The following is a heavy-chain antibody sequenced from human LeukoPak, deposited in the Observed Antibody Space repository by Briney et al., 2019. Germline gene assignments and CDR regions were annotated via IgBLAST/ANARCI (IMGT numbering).Heavy chain of an antibody. J-gene: IGHJ3*02. CDR1: GFTFSSYA. CDR2: ISYDGSNK. V-gene: IGHV3-30*04. CDR3: ARGSAFDI. Sequence: GGSLRLSCAASGFTFSSYAMHWVRQAPGKGLEWVAVISYDGSNKYYADSVKGRFTISSDNSKNTLYLQMNSLRAEDTAVYYCARGSAFDIWGQGTMVTVSS.